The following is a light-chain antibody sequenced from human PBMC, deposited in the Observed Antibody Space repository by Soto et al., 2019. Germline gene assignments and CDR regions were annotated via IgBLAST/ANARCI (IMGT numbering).Light chain of an antibody. CDR2: DAS. CDR1: QDISNY. CDR3: QQSYSTPPT. J-gene: IGKJ1*01. Sequence: DIQMTQSPSTLSGSVGDRVTITCQASQDISNYLNWYQQKTGKPPNVRIYDASSLQSGVPSRFSGSGSRTDFTLTISSLQPEDFATYYCQQSYSTPPTFGQGTKVDIK. V-gene: IGKV1-39*01.